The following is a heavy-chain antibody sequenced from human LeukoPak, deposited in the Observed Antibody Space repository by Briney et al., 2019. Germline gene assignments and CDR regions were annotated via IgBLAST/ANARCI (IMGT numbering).Heavy chain of an antibody. V-gene: IGHV4-34*01. J-gene: IGHJ4*02. Sequence: GSLRLSCAASGFTFSTYSMNWVRQAPGKGLEWIGEINHSGSTNYNPSLKSRVTISVDTSKNQFSLKLSSVTAADTAVYYCARSTSGSSLFDYWGQGTLVTVSS. CDR1: GFTFSTYS. D-gene: IGHD6-13*01. CDR2: INHSGST. CDR3: ARSTSGSSLFDY.